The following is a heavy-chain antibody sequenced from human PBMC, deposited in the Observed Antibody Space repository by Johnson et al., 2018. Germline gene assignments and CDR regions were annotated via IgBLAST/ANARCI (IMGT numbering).Heavy chain of an antibody. CDR3: TRDTFFN. CDR1: GFTVSSSY. CDR2: IYRGGST. Sequence: EVQLVESGGGLIQPGGSLRLSCAASGFTVSSSYMSWVRQAPGNRLEWVSVIYRGGSTYYAASVKGRFTISRDNYKNPLYLQMNSRRAEDRAVYYCTRDTFFNWGQGTLVTVSS. V-gene: IGHV3-53*01. D-gene: IGHD3-16*01. J-gene: IGHJ4*02.